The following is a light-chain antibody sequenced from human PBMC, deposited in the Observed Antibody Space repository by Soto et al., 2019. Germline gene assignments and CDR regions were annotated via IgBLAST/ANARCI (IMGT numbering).Light chain of an antibody. V-gene: IGLV4-69*01. J-gene: IGLJ3*02. CDR3: QTWDTGIRV. CDR1: SGDSSYA. Sequence: QAVVTQSPSASASLGASVKLTCTLSSGDSSYAIAWHQQQPEKGPRYLMKLNSDGSHSKGDGIPDRFSGSRSGAERYLTISSLQSEDEADYYCQTWDTGIRVFGGGTKLTVL. CDR2: LNSDGSH.